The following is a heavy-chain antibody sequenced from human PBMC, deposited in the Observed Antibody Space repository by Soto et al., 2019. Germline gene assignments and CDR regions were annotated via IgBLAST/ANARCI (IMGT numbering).Heavy chain of an antibody. CDR2: IFYNGRT. V-gene: IGHV4-61*03. J-gene: IGHJ4*02. CDR1: GDSVSSVSYY. D-gene: IGHD3-9*01. CDR3: ARDRVTTPRFYDF. Sequence: KTSETLSLTCTVSGDSVSSVSYYWSWIRQPPGKGLEWIGYIFYNGRTEYNPSLKSRFTISVDTSRNHFSLKVRSVTAADTAVYYCARDRVTTPRFYDFWGQGTLVTVSS.